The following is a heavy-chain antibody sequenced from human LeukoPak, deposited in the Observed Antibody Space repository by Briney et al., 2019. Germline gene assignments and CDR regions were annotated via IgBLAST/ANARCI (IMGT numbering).Heavy chain of an antibody. D-gene: IGHD3-16*01. CDR3: ASDSRSIISYY. Sequence: SETLSLTCAAYGGSFGGFYWTWIRQSPDKGLEWIGEINHSGGINYNPSLKSRATISLDTSKNQFSLKLSSVTATDTALYYCASDSRSIISYYWGQGTLVTVSS. J-gene: IGHJ4*02. V-gene: IGHV4-34*01. CDR1: GGSFGGFY. CDR2: INHSGGI.